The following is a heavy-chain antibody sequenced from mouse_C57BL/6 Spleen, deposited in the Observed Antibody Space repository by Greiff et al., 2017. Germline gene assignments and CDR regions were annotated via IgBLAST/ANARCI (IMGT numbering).Heavy chain of an antibody. Sequence: QVQLKQSGAELVRPGASVKLSCKASGYTFTSYYMYWVKQRPGQGLEWIGEINPSNGGTNFNEKFKSKATLTVDKSSSTAYMQLSSLTSEDSAVYYCTRRDDYDGDFDYWGQGTTLTVSS. CDR3: TRRDDYDGDFDY. V-gene: IGHV1S81*02. CDR2: INPSNGGT. D-gene: IGHD2-4*01. J-gene: IGHJ2*01. CDR1: GYTFTSYY.